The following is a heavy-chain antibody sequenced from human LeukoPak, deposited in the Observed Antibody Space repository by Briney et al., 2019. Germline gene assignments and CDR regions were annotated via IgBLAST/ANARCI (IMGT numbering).Heavy chain of an antibody. CDR3: AGLRHYYGSRLVDY. D-gene: IGHD3-10*01. V-gene: IGHV4-34*01. CDR1: GGSFSGYY. J-gene: IGHJ4*02. CDR2: INHSGST. Sequence: SETLSLTCAVYGGSFSGYYWSWIRQPPGKGLEWIGEINHSGSTNYNPSLKSRVTISVDTSKNQFSLKLSSVTAADTAVYYCAGLRHYYGSRLVDYWGQGTLVTVSS.